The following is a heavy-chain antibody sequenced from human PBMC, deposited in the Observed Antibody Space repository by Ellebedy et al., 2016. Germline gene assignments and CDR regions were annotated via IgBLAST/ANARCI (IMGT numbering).Heavy chain of an antibody. D-gene: IGHD4-17*01. J-gene: IGHJ3*02. CDR2: ISSSSSYI. V-gene: IGHV3-21*01. CDR3: ARDLAVTTSQFDAFDI. CDR1: GFTFSSYS. Sequence: GESLKISCAASGFTFSSYSMNWVRQAPGKGLEWVSSISSSSSYIYYADSVKGRFTISRDNAKNSLYLQMNSLRAEDTAVYYCARDLAVTTSQFDAFDIWGQGTMVTVSS.